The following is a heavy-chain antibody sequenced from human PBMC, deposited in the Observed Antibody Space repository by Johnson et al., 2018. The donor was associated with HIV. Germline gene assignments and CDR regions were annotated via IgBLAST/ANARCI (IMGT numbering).Heavy chain of an antibody. D-gene: IGHD1-1*01. CDR1: GFTVSSNY. CDR2: IYSGGGT. J-gene: IGHJ3*02. Sequence: EVQLVESGGGLVQPGGSLRLSCAASGFTVSSNYMSWVRQAPGKGLEWVSVIYSGGGTYYEDSVKGRFTISRDNSKNTLYLQMNSLRADDTAVYYCARREGTTGTFSAFDIWGQGTMVTVSS. V-gene: IGHV3-66*01. CDR3: ARREGTTGTFSAFDI.